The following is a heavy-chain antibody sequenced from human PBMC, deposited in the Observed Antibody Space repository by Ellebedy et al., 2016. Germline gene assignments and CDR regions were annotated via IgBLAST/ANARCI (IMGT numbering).Heavy chain of an antibody. CDR3: ASAIDY. CDR2: INQDGSEK. CDR1: GLTFSMYW. V-gene: IGHV3-7*01. J-gene: IGHJ4*02. Sequence: GESLKISXAASGLTFSMYWMTWVRQAPGKGLEWVANINQDGSEKHYVDSVKGRFTISRDNAKNSLFLQMNNLRSEDTAVYHCASAIDYWGQGTLVTVSS.